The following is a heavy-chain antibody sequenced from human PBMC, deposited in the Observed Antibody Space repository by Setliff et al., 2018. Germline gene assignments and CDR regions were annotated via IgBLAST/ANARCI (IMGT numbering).Heavy chain of an antibody. J-gene: IGHJ6*03. CDR3: ASRTHPHVITGITQGGGWWYYYYMDV. CDR1: GGTFNTYG. Sequence: SVKVSCKASGGTFNTYGITWVRQAPAQGLEWMGGIIPGLGILDYAQKFQDRVTITADRSTSTAYMELSSLRSEDTAVYSWASRTHPHVITGITQGGGWWYYYYMDVWGKGTTVTVSS. V-gene: IGHV1-69*10. CDR2: IIPGLGIL. D-gene: IGHD1-7*01.